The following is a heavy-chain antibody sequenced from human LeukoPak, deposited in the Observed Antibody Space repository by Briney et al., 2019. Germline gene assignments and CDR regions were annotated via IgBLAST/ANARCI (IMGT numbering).Heavy chain of an antibody. Sequence: GGSLRLSCAASGFTFSSYWMSWVRQAPGKGLEWVANIKQDGSEKYYVGSVKGRFTISRDNAKNSLYLQMNSLRAEDTAVYYCARVWDDSSGYYFDYWGQGTLVTVSS. CDR2: IKQDGSEK. J-gene: IGHJ4*02. CDR3: ARVWDDSSGYYFDY. D-gene: IGHD3-22*01. V-gene: IGHV3-7*01. CDR1: GFTFSSYW.